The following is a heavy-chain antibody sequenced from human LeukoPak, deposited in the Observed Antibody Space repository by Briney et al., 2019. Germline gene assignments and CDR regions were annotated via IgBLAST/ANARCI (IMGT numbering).Heavy chain of an antibody. CDR2: ISSDGSSK. V-gene: IGHV3-30-3*01. CDR3: EKKLGFGGYSCFDY. Sequence: PGGSLRLSCATSGFIFSTYAVHWVRQAPGKGLEWVAVISSDGSSKYYADSVKGRFTISRDNSKNTLYLQMNSLRAEDTAVYYCEKKLGFGGYSCFDYWGQGTLVTVSS. CDR1: GFIFSTYA. D-gene: IGHD5-18*01. J-gene: IGHJ4*02.